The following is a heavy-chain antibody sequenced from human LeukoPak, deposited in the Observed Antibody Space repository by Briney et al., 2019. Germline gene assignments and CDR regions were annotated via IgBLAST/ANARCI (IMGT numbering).Heavy chain of an antibody. CDR1: GFTFSSYG. CDR2: ISYDGSNK. CDR3: AKGTYYYDSSGYYYFDY. D-gene: IGHD3-22*01. V-gene: IGHV3-30*18. Sequence: GGSLRLSCAASGFTFSSYGMHWVRQAPGKGLEWVAVISYDGSNKYYADSVKGRFTISRDNSKNTLYLQMNSLRAEDTAVYYCAKGTYYYDSSGYYYFDYWGQGTLVTVSS. J-gene: IGHJ4*02.